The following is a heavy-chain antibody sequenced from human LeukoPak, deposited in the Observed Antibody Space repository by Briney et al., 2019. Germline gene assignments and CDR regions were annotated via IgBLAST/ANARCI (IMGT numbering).Heavy chain of an antibody. CDR2: INHSGST. J-gene: IGHJ6*03. D-gene: IGHD5-24*01. CDR1: GESFSGYY. Sequence: SETLSLTCAVYGESFSGYYWSWIRQPPGKGLEWIGEINHSGSTNYNPSLKSRVTISVDTSKNQFSLKLSSVTAADTAVYYCARRGWVRRYYYYMDVWGKGTTVTISS. V-gene: IGHV4-34*01. CDR3: ARRGWVRRYYYYMDV.